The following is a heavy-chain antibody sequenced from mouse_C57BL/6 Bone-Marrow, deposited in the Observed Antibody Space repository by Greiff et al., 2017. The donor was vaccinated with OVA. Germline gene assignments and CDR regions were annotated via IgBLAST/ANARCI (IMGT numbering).Heavy chain of an antibody. CDR2: IYPGSGNT. Sequence: QVQLQQSGAELVRPGASVKLSCKASGYTFTDYYINWVKQRPGQGLEWIARIYPGSGNTYYNEKFKGKATLTAEKSSSTAYMQLSSLTSEDSAVYFCASFITTVVATEDYWGQGTTLTVSS. CDR1: GYTFTDYY. CDR3: ASFITTVVATEDY. J-gene: IGHJ2*01. D-gene: IGHD1-1*01. V-gene: IGHV1-76*01.